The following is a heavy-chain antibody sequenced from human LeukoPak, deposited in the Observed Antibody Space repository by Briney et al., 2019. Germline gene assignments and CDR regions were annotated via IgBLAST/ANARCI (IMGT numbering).Heavy chain of an antibody. CDR1: GGTFSSYT. CDR2: IIPIFGTT. D-gene: IGHD2-21*01. CDR3: ARGWQLGGDLGDAFDI. J-gene: IGHJ3*02. Sequence: ASVKVSCKTSGGTFSSYTITWVRQAPGQGLEWMGGIIPIFGTTNYAQKFQGRVMITADESTSTAYMELSSLRSEDTAVYYCARGWQLGGDLGDAFDIWGQGTMVTVSS. V-gene: IGHV1-69*13.